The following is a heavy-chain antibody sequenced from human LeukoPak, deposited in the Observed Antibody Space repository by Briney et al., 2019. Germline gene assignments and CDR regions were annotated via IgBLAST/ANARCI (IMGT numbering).Heavy chain of an antibody. J-gene: IGHJ4*02. Sequence: ASVKVSCKASGYIFTGQDMHWVRQAPGQGLEWMGWINPNTGDTNYAQKFQGRVTMTRDTTISAALMELSRLTSDDTAMYFCASYPRYSSSPPFDYWGQGTLVTVSS. CDR1: GYIFTGQD. D-gene: IGHD6-19*01. CDR3: ASYPRYSSSPPFDY. CDR2: INPNTGDT. V-gene: IGHV1-2*02.